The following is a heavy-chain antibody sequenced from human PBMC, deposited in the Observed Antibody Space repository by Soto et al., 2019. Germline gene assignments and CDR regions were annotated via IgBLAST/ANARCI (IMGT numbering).Heavy chain of an antibody. CDR2: IIPILGIA. CDR3: ASCITIFGVVGIRQYFDL. CDR1: GGTFSSYT. V-gene: IGHV1-69*02. D-gene: IGHD3-3*01. Sequence: QVQLVQSGAEVKKPGSSVKVSCKASGGTFSSYTISWVRQAPGQGLEWMGRIIPILGIANYAQKFQGRVTITADKSTSTAYMELSSPRSEDTAVYYCASCITIFGVVGIRQYFDLWGRGTLVTVSS. J-gene: IGHJ2*01.